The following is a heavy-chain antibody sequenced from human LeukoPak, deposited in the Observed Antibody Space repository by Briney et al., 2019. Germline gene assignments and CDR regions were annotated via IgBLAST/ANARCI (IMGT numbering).Heavy chain of an antibody. Sequence: GGSLILSCSASGFTFSSSAMSWVRQAPGKGLEWVSAIGTSGDRTFYADSVKGRFTISRDNSKNTLYLQMNSLRAEDTAVYYCARDRPYLDYWGQGTLVTVSS. V-gene: IGHV3-23*01. CDR2: IGTSGDRT. CDR3: ARDRPYLDY. CDR1: GFTFSSSA. J-gene: IGHJ4*02.